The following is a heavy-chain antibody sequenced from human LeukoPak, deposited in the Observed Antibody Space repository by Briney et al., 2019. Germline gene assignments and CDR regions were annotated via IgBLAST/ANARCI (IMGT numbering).Heavy chain of an antibody. CDR2: NNGDGSTT. D-gene: IGHD3-10*01. CDR1: GFSLSGYW. CDR3: ARNYGSGSYDY. Sequence: PGGSLRLSCVASGFSLSGYWMYWVRQAPGKGLMYISRNNGDGSTTNYADVVKGRFTMSRDNAKNSLYLQMNSLRDEDTAVYYCARNYGSGSYDYWGQGTLVTVSS. J-gene: IGHJ4*02. V-gene: IGHV3-74*01.